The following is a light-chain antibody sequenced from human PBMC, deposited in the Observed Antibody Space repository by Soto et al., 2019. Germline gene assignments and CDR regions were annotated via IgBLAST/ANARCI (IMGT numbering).Light chain of an antibody. CDR1: DSNIGRNV. Sequence: QSVLSQRPSASFTRCWRGTISCSASDSNIGRNVVYCYQQLPGTTPKLLVYSSDQPPSAGPAPFSGSKSDTASSLAMNWLRPEDEADYYCGVRDDSLSGHYILRTGPKVT. CDR2: SSD. J-gene: IGLJ1*01. CDR3: GVRDDSLSGHYI. V-gene: IGLV1-47*02.